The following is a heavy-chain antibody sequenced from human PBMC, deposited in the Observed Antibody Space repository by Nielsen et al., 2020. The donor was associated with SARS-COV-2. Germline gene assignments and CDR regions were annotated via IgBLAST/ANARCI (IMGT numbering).Heavy chain of an antibody. D-gene: IGHD5-18*01. CDR1: GGSISSSN. Sequence: GGSLRLSCAVSGGSISSSNWWSWVRQAPGKGLEWVAVISYDGTNKYYADSVKGRFTISRDNSKNTLYLQMNSLRTEDTAVYYCAKERGSYGDLYYFDYWGQGTLVTVSS. J-gene: IGHJ4*02. CDR2: ISYDGTNK. V-gene: IGHV3-30*18. CDR3: AKERGSYGDLYYFDY.